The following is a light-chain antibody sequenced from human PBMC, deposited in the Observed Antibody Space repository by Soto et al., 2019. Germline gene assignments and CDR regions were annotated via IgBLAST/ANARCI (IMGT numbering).Light chain of an antibody. CDR3: ASLTTTNFV. J-gene: IGLJ1*01. Sequence: QSALTQPASVSGSPGQWITISCTGTSSDVGAYNGGPRYQHHPDKAPKHMMSEVSKRPSGVSDRCSGSKSGNTASLTISGFQAEDEADDYCASLTTTNFVFGTGTKVTVL. CDR1: SSDVGAYNG. CDR2: EVS. V-gene: IGLV2-14*01.